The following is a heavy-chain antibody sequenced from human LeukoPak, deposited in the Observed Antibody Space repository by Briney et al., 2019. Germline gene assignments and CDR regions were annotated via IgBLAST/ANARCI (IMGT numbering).Heavy chain of an antibody. Sequence: PSETLSLTCTVSGGSISTYYWSWIRRPPGKGLEWIAYIHASGPTNYNPSLKSRITISVDTSKNQFSLKLSSVTAADTAVYYCARDSCSGGSCSLANWGQGTLVTVSS. V-gene: IGHV4-59*12. J-gene: IGHJ4*02. CDR2: IHASGPT. D-gene: IGHD2-15*01. CDR1: GGSISTYY. CDR3: ARDSCSGGSCSLAN.